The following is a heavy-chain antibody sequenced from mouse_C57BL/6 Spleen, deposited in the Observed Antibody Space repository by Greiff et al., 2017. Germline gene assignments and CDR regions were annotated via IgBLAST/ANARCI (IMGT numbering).Heavy chain of an antibody. CDR3: AKENYGNSNFDY. CDR2: IDPSDSYT. CDR1: GYTFTSYW. Sequence: QVQLQQPGAELVRPGTSVKLSCKASGYTFTSYWMHWVKQRPGQGLEWIGVIDPSDSYTNYNQKFKGKATLTVDTASSTAYMQLSSLTSEDSAVYYCAKENYGNSNFDYWGQGTTLTVSS. D-gene: IGHD2-1*01. V-gene: IGHV1-59*01. J-gene: IGHJ2*01.